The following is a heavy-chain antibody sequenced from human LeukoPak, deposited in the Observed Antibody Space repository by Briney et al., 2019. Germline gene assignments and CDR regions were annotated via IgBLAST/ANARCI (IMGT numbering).Heavy chain of an antibody. Sequence: PSETLSLTCTVSGDSISSSDYYWGWLRQPPGKGLGWIGTNSGSTYYNPSLQSRVTISVDTSKNQFSLELSSVTAADTAVYYCARGSRRLADFHYWGQGTLVTVSS. D-gene: IGHD1-26*01. J-gene: IGHJ4*02. CDR1: GDSISSSDYY. CDR3: ARGSRRLADFHY. V-gene: IGHV4-39*01. CDR2: NSGST.